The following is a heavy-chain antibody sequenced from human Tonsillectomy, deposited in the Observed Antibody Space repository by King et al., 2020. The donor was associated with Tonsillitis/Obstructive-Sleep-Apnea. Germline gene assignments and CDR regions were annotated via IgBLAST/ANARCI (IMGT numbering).Heavy chain of an antibody. V-gene: IGHV3-7*01. J-gene: IGHJ3*02. CDR3: ARVGYCTGTSCYSSTFDI. Sequence: VQLVESGGGLVRPGGSLRLSCAASGFTFSSYWMSWVRQAPGKGLEWMANIKQDGSEKYYVDSVKGRFTISRDNAKNSLYLQMNSLRAEDTAVYYCARVGYCTGTSCYSSTFDIWGQGTMVTVSS. CDR2: IKQDGSEK. CDR1: GFTFSSYW. D-gene: IGHD2-2*03.